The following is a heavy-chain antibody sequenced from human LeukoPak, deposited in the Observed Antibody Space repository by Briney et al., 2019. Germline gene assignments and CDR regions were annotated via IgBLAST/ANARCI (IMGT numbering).Heavy chain of an antibody. D-gene: IGHD3-10*01. CDR3: AKKVTGSYNNPLDY. CDR1: GFTFSSYA. Sequence: GGSLRLSCAASGFTFSSYAMSWVRQAPGKGLEWVSAISGSGGSTYYADSVKGRFTISRDNSKNTLYLQMNSLRAEDTAVYYCAKKVTGSYNNPLDYWGQGTLVTVSS. V-gene: IGHV3-23*01. CDR2: ISGSGGST. J-gene: IGHJ4*02.